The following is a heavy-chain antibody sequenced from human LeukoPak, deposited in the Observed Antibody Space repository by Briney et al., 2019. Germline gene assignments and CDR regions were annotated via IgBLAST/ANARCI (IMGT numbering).Heavy chain of an antibody. CDR1: GFTFSSYG. Sequence: HSGGSLRLSCAASGFTFSSYGMHWVHQAPGKGLEWVAVIWYDGSNKYYADSVKGRFTISRDNSKNTLYLQMNSLRAEDTAVYYCAREVAAADFDYWGQGTLVTVSS. CDR2: IWYDGSNK. J-gene: IGHJ4*02. D-gene: IGHD6-13*01. CDR3: AREVAAADFDY. V-gene: IGHV3-33*01.